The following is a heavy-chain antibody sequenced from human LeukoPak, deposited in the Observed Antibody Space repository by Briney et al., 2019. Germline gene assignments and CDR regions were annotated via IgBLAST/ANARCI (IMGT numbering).Heavy chain of an antibody. J-gene: IGHJ3*01. CDR2: ITVNGGGI. CDR3: AKDPNGDYVGAFDG. Sequence: GGSLRLSCAPSGFTINIYAMTWVRQAPGKGLEWVSSITVNGGGISYADSVKGRFTISRDNSKNTLYLQMSSLRAADTAVYYCAKDPNGDYVGAFDGWDQGTRVTVSS. CDR1: GFTINIYA. D-gene: IGHD4-17*01. V-gene: IGHV3-23*01.